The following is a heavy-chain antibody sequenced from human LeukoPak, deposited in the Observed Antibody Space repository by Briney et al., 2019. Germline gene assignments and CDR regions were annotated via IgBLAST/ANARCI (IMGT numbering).Heavy chain of an antibody. CDR2: INHSGST. Sequence: PETLSLTCAVYGGSFSGYYWSWIRQPPGKGLEWIGEINHSGSTNYNPSLKSRVTISVDTSKNQFSLKLSSVTAADTAVYYCARGDSSGWSRCMDVWGQGTTVTVSS. J-gene: IGHJ6*02. D-gene: IGHD6-19*01. V-gene: IGHV4-34*01. CDR1: GGSFSGYY. CDR3: ARGDSSGWSRCMDV.